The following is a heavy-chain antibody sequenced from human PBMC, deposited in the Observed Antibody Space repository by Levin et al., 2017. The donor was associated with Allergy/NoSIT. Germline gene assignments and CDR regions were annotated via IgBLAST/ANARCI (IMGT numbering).Heavy chain of an antibody. D-gene: IGHD2-21*01. Sequence: SETLSLTCAVSGGSISSDFWWSWVRQPPGKGLEWIGEIFHSGSTNSNPSLKSRVTISIDKSKNQFSLRLTSVTAADTAMYYCTKKFHPGGWFDTWGQGTLVTVSS. CDR3: TKKFHPGGWFDT. CDR2: IFHSGST. CDR1: GGSISSDFW. V-gene: IGHV4-4*02. J-gene: IGHJ5*02.